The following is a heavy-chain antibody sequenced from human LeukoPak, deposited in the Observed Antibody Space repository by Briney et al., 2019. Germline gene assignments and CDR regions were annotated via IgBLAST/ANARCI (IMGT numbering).Heavy chain of an antibody. CDR3: ARHRAYSSSSPFDY. CDR1: AGSISRYY. V-gene: IGHV4-59*08. D-gene: IGHD6-6*01. Sequence: SETLSLTCTVSAGSISRYYRSWIRQPPGKGLEWIGYIYDSGSTNYNPSLKSRVTMSLDTSRNQFSLRLTSAIAADTAVYYCARHRAYSSSSPFDYWGQGTLVTVSS. CDR2: IYDSGST. J-gene: IGHJ4*02.